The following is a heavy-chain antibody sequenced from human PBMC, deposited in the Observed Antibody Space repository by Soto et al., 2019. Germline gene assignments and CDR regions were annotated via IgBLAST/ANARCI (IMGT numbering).Heavy chain of an antibody. Sequence: HVQLQQWGAGLLKPSETLSLTCAVYGGSCSGYYWSWIRQPPGKGLEWIGEINHSGSTNYNPSLKTRVNISVDTSKNQFSLKLSSVTAADTAVYYCARGVYEGSRGTTDYWGQGTLVTVSS. CDR1: GGSCSGYY. D-gene: IGHD2-2*01. CDR3: ARGVYEGSRGTTDY. J-gene: IGHJ4*02. CDR2: INHSGST. V-gene: IGHV4-34*01.